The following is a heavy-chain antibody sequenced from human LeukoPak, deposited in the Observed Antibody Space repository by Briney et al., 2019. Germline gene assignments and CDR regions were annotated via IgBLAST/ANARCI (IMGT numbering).Heavy chain of an antibody. CDR1: GYTFTGYY. J-gene: IGHJ4*02. CDR3: ARVVPAAIHFDY. D-gene: IGHD2-2*01. Sequence: ASVKVSYKASGYTFTGYYMHWVRQAPGQGLEWMGWINPNSGGTNYAQKFQGRVTMTRDTSISTAYMELSRLRSDDTAVYYCARVVPAAIHFDYWGQGTLVTVSS. CDR2: INPNSGGT. V-gene: IGHV1-2*02.